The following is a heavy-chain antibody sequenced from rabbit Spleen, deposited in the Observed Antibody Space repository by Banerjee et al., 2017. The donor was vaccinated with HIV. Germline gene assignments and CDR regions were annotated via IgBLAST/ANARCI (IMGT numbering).Heavy chain of an antibody. CDR3: AREDVGGSVSL. CDR1: GFDFSTYY. Sequence: QLKESGGGLVQPGGSLKLSCKASGFDFSTYYMNWVRQAPGRGLEWIGYIEPVFGVTYYANWVNGRFTISSDNAQNTVDLQMNSLTAADTATYFCAREDVGGSVSLWGQGTLVTV. D-gene: IGHD1-1*01. V-gene: IGHV1S7*01. CDR2: IEPVFGVT. J-gene: IGHJ6*01.